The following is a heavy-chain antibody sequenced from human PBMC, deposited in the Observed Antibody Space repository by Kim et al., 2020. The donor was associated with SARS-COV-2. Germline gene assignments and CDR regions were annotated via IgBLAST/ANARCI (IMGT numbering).Heavy chain of an antibody. D-gene: IGHD3-10*01. CDR3: AKDRPPYGSGGGYFDY. Sequence: GGSLRLSCAASGFTFSSYAMHWVRQAPGKGLEWVAVIWYDGSNKYYADSVKGRFTISRDNSKNTLYLQMNSLRAEDTAVYYCAKDRPPYGSGGGYFDYWGQGTLVTVSS. CDR1: GFTFSSYA. V-gene: IGHV3-33*06. J-gene: IGHJ4*02. CDR2: IWYDGSNK.